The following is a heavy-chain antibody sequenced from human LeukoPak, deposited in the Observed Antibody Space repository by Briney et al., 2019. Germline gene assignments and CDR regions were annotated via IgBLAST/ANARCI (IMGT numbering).Heavy chain of an antibody. CDR3: AANGYYTIEY. D-gene: IGHD1-26*01. J-gene: IGHJ4*02. CDR1: GGSFSGYY. V-gene: IGHV4-34*01. CDR2: INHSGST. Sequence: SETLSLTCAVYGGSFSGYYWSWTRQPPGKGLEWIGEINHSGSTNYNPSLKSRVTISVDKSKNQFSLNFNSMSAADSAVYYCAANGYYTIEYWGQGTLVTVSS.